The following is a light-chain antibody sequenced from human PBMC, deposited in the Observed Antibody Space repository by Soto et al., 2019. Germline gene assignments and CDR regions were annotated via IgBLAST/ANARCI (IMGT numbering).Light chain of an antibody. J-gene: IGKJ5*01. V-gene: IGKV3-11*01. CDR1: QSVSSY. CDR2: DAY. CDR3: QQRHMWPIT. Sequence: DIVLTQSPSTLSLSPGPRPTHGCRASQSVSSYLAWYQQKNGQAPRVLIYDAYNRATGIPPRFSGSVYGTDFNLTISSLETEDSAVYYCQQRHMWPITFGQGTRLEIK.